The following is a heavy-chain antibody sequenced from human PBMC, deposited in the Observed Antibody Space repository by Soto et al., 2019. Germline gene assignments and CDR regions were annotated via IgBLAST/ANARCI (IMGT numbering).Heavy chain of an antibody. Sequence: GASVKVSCKASGGTFSSYTISWVRQAPGQGLEWMGRIIPILGIANYAQKFQGRVTITADKSTSTAYMELSSLRSEDTAVYYCARDSEPYGDYFGYYYMDVWGKGTTVTVSS. CDR1: GGTFSSYT. V-gene: IGHV1-69*04. J-gene: IGHJ6*03. CDR2: IIPILGIA. CDR3: ARDSEPYGDYFGYYYMDV. D-gene: IGHD4-17*01.